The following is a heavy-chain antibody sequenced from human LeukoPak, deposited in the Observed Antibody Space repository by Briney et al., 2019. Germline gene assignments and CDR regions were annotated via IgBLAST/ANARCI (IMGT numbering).Heavy chain of an antibody. CDR1: GYSFTSYW. J-gene: IGHJ5*02. Sequence: GESLKISCKGSGYSFTSYWIGWVRQMPGKGLEWMGIIYPGDSDTRYSPSFQGQVTISADKSISTAYLQWSSLKASDTARYYCARIRVAVAASSSSSRWFDPWGQGTLVTVSS. CDR2: IYPGDSDT. D-gene: IGHD6-19*01. CDR3: ARIRVAVAASSSSSRWFDP. V-gene: IGHV5-51*01.